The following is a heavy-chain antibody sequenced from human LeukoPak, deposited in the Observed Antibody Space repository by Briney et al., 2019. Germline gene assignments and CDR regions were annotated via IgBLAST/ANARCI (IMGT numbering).Heavy chain of an antibody. CDR1: GFTFSSYA. CDR3: PRHSRGRWYVFDY. Sequence: PGGSLRLSCAASGFTFSSYAMGWVRQAPGKGLEWGSGISGSGGNTYSADSVKGRSTISRDNSNTPLYLQMNSLRAEDTAVYYCPRHSRGRWYVFDYWGQGTLVTVSS. CDR2: ISGSGGNT. D-gene: IGHD6-13*01. V-gene: IGHV3-23*01. J-gene: IGHJ4*02.